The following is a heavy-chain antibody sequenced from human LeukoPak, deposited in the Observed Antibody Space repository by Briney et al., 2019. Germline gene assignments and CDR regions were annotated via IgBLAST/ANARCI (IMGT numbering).Heavy chain of an antibody. CDR1: GFTFSSYC. CDR2: INRSSSYI. V-gene: IGHV3-21*01. CDR3: GREGGLQLWGLGY. D-gene: IGHD5-18*01. J-gene: IGHJ4*02. Sequence: GESLRLSCAASGFTFSSYCMNWVRQAPGKGLEWVSSINRSSSYIYYADLVKGRITNSRDNAKNSLHLQMNILKADDPAVYYFGREGGLQLWGLGYWGQGTLVTVSS.